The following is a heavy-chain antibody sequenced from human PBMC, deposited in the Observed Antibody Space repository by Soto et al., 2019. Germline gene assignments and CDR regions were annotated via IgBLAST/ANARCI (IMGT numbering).Heavy chain of an antibody. Sequence: EVQLLESGGGLVQPGGSLRLSCAASGFTFSSYAMTWVRHAPAQGLEWVSGISGSGGGTYYADSVKGRFTISRDSSKNTLYLQMDSRRAEDTAVYYCAKKTDSSSPWGALDIWGQGTMVSVSS. CDR2: ISGSGGGT. CDR3: AKKTDSSSPWGALDI. CDR1: GFTFSSYA. J-gene: IGHJ3*02. D-gene: IGHD6-6*01. V-gene: IGHV3-23*01.